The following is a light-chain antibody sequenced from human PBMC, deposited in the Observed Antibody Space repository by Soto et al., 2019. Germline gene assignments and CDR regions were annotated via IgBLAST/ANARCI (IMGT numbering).Light chain of an antibody. Sequence: EIVVTQSPATLSVSPGERATLSCRASQSVGNNFAWYQQKPGQAPRLLIFATSTRAPGVPARFSGSGSGTEVTLTISSLQSEEFAVYYCQQYGDWPLTFGGGAKVEIE. CDR1: QSVGNN. CDR2: ATS. CDR3: QQYGDWPLT. V-gene: IGKV3-15*01. J-gene: IGKJ4*01.